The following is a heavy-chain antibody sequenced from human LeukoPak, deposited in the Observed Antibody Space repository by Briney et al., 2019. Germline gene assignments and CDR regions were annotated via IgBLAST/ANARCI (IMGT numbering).Heavy chain of an antibody. Sequence: SGGSLRLSCAASGFTFSSYAMSWVRQAPEKGLEWVSTISGSGGGTYCADSVKGRFTISRDDSKNTLYLQMNSLRAEDTAVYYCAKDLGRYRNNYFDYWGQGTLVTVSS. D-gene: IGHD3-16*02. CDR2: ISGSGGGT. V-gene: IGHV3-23*01. CDR1: GFTFSSYA. CDR3: AKDLGRYRNNYFDY. J-gene: IGHJ4*02.